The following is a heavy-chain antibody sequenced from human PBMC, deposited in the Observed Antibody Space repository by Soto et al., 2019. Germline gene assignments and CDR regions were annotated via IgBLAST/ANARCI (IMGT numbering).Heavy chain of an antibody. D-gene: IGHD3-16*02. CDR1: GFPSSTYA. V-gene: IGHV3-23*01. Sequence: QPGGSRRRSWAASGFPSSTYALNWVRQAPGKGPEWVSTISESGHHTHYADSVKGRFTISRDKSKNTLSLQMNSLRVDDTAIYYCTKSDGCGGGACYTGTYYYFDVWGRGTLVTVSS. CDR3: TKSDGCGGGACYTGTYYYFDV. J-gene: IGHJ2*01. CDR2: ISESGHHT.